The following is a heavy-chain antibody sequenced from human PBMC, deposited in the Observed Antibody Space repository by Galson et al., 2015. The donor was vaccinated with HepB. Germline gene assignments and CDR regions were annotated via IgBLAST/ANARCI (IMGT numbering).Heavy chain of an antibody. Sequence: SLGLSCVDSGFTFDDYAMHWVRQAQGKGLEWVSGISWNSGSIGYADSVKGRFTISRDNAKNSLYLQMNSLRAEDTALYYCAKDMDYYDSSGYSPWGQGTMVTVSS. CDR2: ISWNSGSI. J-gene: IGHJ3*01. V-gene: IGHV3-9*01. CDR3: AKDMDYYDSSGYSP. CDR1: GFTFDDYA. D-gene: IGHD3-22*01.